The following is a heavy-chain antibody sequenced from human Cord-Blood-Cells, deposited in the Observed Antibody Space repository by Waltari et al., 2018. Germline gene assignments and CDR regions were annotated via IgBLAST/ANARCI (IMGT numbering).Heavy chain of an antibody. Sequence: QVQLVQSGAAVKKPGSSVKVSCKASGGTFSSYAIRWVRQAPGQGLEWMGRIIPILGIANYAQKFQGRVTITADKSTSTAYMELSSLRSEDTAVYYCARNLNYYYYMDVWGKGTTVTVSS. CDR1: GGTFSSYA. V-gene: IGHV1-69*09. CDR3: ARNLNYYYYMDV. J-gene: IGHJ6*03. CDR2: IIPILGIA.